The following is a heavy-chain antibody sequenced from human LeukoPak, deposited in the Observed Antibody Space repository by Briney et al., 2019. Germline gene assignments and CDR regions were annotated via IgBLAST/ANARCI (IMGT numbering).Heavy chain of an antibody. V-gene: IGHV1-69*04. CDR3: ARKSSSSLETAFDY. CDR2: IIPILGIA. D-gene: IGHD6-6*01. Sequence: SVKVSCKASGGTFSRYAISWVRQAPGQGLEWMGRIIPILGIANYAQKFQGRVTITADKSTSTAYMELSSLRSEDTAVYYCARKSSSSLETAFDYWGQGTLVTVSS. J-gene: IGHJ4*02. CDR1: GGTFSRYA.